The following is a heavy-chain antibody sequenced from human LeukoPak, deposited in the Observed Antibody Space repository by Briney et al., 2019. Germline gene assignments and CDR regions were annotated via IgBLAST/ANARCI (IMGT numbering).Heavy chain of an antibody. D-gene: IGHD3-9*01. V-gene: IGHV4-39*01. CDR2: IYYSGST. Sequence: SETLSPTCTVSGGSISSSSYYWGWLRQPPGKALEWIASIYYSGSTYYNPSLKSRVTISVDTSKNQFSLKLSSVTAADTAVYYCATLGILRYFDWEIYNWFDPWGQGTLVTVSS. CDR3: ATLGILRYFDWEIYNWFDP. J-gene: IGHJ5*02. CDR1: GGSISSSSYY.